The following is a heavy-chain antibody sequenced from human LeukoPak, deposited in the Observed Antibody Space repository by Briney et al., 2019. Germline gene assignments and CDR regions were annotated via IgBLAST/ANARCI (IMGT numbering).Heavy chain of an antibody. D-gene: IGHD6-6*01. CDR1: GLTFSSYW. CDR3: ARDGRTKIIAARPDY. Sequence: PGGSLRLSCAASGLTFSSYWMSWVRQAPGKGLEWVANIKQDGSEKYYVDSVKGRFTISRDNAKNSLYLQMNSLRAEDTAVYYCARDGRTKIIAARPDYWGQGTLVTVSS. J-gene: IGHJ4*02. CDR2: IKQDGSEK. V-gene: IGHV3-7*01.